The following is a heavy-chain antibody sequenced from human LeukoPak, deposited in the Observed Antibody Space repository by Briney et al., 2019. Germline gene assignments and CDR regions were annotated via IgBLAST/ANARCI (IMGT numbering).Heavy chain of an antibody. V-gene: IGHV1-3*01. CDR3: ARSYCSSASCPPRWFDA. D-gene: IGHD2-2*01. J-gene: IGHJ5*02. CDR1: GYTVTSYG. CDR2: INAGNGNT. Sequence: ASVKVSCKASGYTVTSYGIIWVRQAPGHGLEWMGWINAGNGNTKYSQKFQGRVTITRDASASTAYMELSSLRSEDTAVYYCARSYCSSASCPPRWFDAWGQGTLVTVAS.